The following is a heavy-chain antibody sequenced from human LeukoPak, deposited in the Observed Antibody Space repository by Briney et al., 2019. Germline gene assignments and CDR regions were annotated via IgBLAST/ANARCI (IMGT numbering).Heavy chain of an antibody. Sequence: SVKVSCKASGGTFSSYAISWVRQAPGQGLEWMGGIIPIFGTTNYAQKFQGRVTITTDESTSTAYMELSSLRSEDTAVYYCARGYCSSTSCYTGGSDAFDIWGQGTVVTVSS. D-gene: IGHD2-2*02. CDR3: ARGYCSSTSCYTGGSDAFDI. CDR2: IIPIFGTT. J-gene: IGHJ3*02. V-gene: IGHV1-69*05. CDR1: GGTFSSYA.